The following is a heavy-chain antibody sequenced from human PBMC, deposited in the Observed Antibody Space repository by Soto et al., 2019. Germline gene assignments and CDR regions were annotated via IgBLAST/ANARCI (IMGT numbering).Heavy chain of an antibody. J-gene: IGHJ6*01. D-gene: IGHD3-10*01. V-gene: IGHV7-4-1*01. Sequence: ASVKVSCKASGYTFTSYAMNWVRQAPGQGLEWMGWINTNTGNPTYAQGFTGRFVFSLDTSVSTAYLQICSLKAEDTAVYYCARGGGMVGHPIMGYYYGRGVWGRESTVGVSS. CDR1: GYTFTSYA. CDR3: ARGGGMVGHPIMGYYYGRGV. CDR2: INTNTGNP.